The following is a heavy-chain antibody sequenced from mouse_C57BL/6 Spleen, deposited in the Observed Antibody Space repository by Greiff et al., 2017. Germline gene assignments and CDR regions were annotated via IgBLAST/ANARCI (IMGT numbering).Heavy chain of an antibody. V-gene: IGHV1-59*01. Sequence: QVPLQQPGAELVRPGTSVKLSCKASGYTFTSYWMHWVKQRPGQGLVWIGVLDPSDSYTNYNQTYKGKATLTVDTSSSTAYMQLSSLTSEDSAVYYCARSGIYYDYEGAWCAYWGQGTLVTVSA. CDR2: LDPSDSYT. D-gene: IGHD2-4*01. CDR3: ARSGIYYDYEGAWCAY. CDR1: GYTFTSYW. J-gene: IGHJ3*01.